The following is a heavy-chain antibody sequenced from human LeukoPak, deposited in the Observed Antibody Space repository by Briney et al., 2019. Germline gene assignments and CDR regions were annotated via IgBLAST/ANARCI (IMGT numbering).Heavy chain of an antibody. Sequence: ASVKVSCKVSGYTLTELSMHWVRQAPGKGLEWMRGFDPEDGETIYAQKFQGRVTMTEDTSTDTAYMELSSLRSEDTAVYYCATVHDYGDQYYFDYWGQGTLVTVSS. CDR3: ATVHDYGDQYYFDY. CDR1: GYTLTELS. D-gene: IGHD4-17*01. CDR2: FDPEDGET. V-gene: IGHV1-24*01. J-gene: IGHJ4*02.